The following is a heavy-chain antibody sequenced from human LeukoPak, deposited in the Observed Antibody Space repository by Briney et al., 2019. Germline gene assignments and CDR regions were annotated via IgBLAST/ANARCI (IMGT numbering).Heavy chain of an antibody. CDR2: INPNSGGT. CDR1: GYTFTSYG. J-gene: IGHJ5*02. D-gene: IGHD3-22*01. CDR3: AREHPDYYDSSGNRNWFDP. V-gene: IGHV1-2*02. Sequence: ASVKVSCKASGYTFTSYGISWVRQAPGQGLEWMGWINPNSGGTNYAQKFQGRVTMTRDTSISTAYMELRSLRSDDTAVYYCAREHPDYYDSSGNRNWFDPWGQGTLVTVSS.